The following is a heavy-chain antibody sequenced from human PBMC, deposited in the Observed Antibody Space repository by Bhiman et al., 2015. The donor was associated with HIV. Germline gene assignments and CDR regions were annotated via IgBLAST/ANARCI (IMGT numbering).Heavy chain of an antibody. CDR3: ASSGNYYLES. V-gene: IGHV3-66*01. Sequence: EVQLVESGGGLVQPGGSLRLSCAASGFTVSSNYMTWVRQAPGKGLEWVSVIYSGGYTYYADSVKGRFIISRDNSKNTLYLQMNNLRAEDTAVYYCASSGNYYLESWGQGTLVTVSS. D-gene: IGHD3-3*01. J-gene: IGHJ4*02. CDR2: IYSGGYT. CDR1: GFTVSSNY.